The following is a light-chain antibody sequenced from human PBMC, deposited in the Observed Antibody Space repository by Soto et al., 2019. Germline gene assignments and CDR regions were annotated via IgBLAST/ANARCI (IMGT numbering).Light chain of an antibody. Sequence: DIVMTQTPLSSPVTLGQPASISCKSSQSLVRSDGSTYLSWLHQRPGQPPRLLFYKTSNRFSGVPDRFSASGAGTDFTLKISRVEAEDVGLYYCIQSSQFPHTFGGGTKVEIK. V-gene: IGKV2-24*01. J-gene: IGKJ4*01. CDR1: QSLVRSDGSTY. CDR2: KTS. CDR3: IQSSQFPHT.